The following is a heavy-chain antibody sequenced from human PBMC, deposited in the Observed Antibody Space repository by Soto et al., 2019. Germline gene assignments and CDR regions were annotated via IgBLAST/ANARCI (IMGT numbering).Heavy chain of an antibody. V-gene: IGHV1-3*01. Sequence: GASVKVSCKTSGYSFTSYAMHWVRQAPGQRLEWLGWINADNGDTKYSQKFSGRVTITRDTSANTAFMELSGLRSEDTAMYYCARELQGLYYFDFWGQGTLVTVSS. J-gene: IGHJ4*02. CDR3: ARELQGLYYFDF. CDR1: GYSFTSYA. CDR2: INADNGDT. D-gene: IGHD4-4*01.